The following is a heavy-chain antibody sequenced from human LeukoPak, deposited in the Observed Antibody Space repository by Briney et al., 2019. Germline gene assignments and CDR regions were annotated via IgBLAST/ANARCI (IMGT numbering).Heavy chain of an antibody. V-gene: IGHV3-23*01. CDR3: AKTEYYYDSSGPFGY. J-gene: IGHJ4*02. Sequence: GGSLRLSCVVSGFTFSSYAMSWVRQAPGKGLEWVSAISGSGGSTYYADSVKGRFTISRDNSKNTLYLHMNSLRAEDTAVYYCAKTEYYYDSSGPFGYWGQGTLVTVSS. D-gene: IGHD3-22*01. CDR1: GFTFSSYA. CDR2: ISGSGGST.